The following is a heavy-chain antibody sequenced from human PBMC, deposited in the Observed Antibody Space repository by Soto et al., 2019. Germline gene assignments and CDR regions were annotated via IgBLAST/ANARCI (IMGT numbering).Heavy chain of an antibody. V-gene: IGHV3-23*01. CDR3: AKKRHYDSSGYYSYYFDY. D-gene: IGHD3-22*01. Sequence: GWSLRLSCAASGFTFISYAMSWVRQAPGKGLEWVSAISGSGGSTYYADSVKGRFTISRDNSKNTLYLQMNSLRAEDTAVYYCAKKRHYDSSGYYSYYFDYWGQGTLVTV. CDR2: ISGSGGST. CDR1: GFTFISYA. J-gene: IGHJ4*02.